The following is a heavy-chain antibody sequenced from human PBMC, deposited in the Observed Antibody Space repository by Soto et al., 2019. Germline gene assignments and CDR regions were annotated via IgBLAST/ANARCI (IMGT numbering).Heavy chain of an antibody. CDR2: INAGNGNT. J-gene: IGHJ6*03. Sequence: ASVKVSCKASGYTFTSYAMHWVRQAPGQRLEWMGWINAGNGNTKYSQKFQGRVTITRDTSASTAYMELSSLRSEDTAVYYCARETEDYDFWSSYSDYYYMYVRAQRTAVPVS. V-gene: IGHV1-3*01. CDR1: GYTFTSYA. D-gene: IGHD3-3*01. CDR3: ARETEDYDFWSSYSDYYYMYV.